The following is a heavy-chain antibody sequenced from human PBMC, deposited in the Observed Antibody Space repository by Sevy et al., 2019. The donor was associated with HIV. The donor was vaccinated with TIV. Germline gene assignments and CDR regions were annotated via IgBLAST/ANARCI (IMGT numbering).Heavy chain of an antibody. V-gene: IGHV4-39*01. CDR1: GGSISSSSYY. CDR3: ATVVVPAAIVGPYYYYYMDV. Sequence: SKTLSLTCTVSGGSISSSSYYWGWIRQPPGKGLEWIGSIYYSGSTYYNPSLKSRVTISVDTSKNQFSLKLSSVTAADTAVYYCATVVVPAAIVGPYYYYYMDVWGKGTTVTVSS. J-gene: IGHJ6*03. CDR2: IYYSGST. D-gene: IGHD2-2*01.